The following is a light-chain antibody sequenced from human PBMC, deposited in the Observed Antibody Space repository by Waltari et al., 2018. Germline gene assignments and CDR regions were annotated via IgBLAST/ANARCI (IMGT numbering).Light chain of an antibody. CDR1: SPDVAGYDP. CDR2: EVT. J-gene: IGLJ3*02. Sequence: QSALTQPPSASGSPGPSLTISCPGISPDVAGYDPFFRYQQPPGKAPKLLIYEVTKRPSGVPDRFSGSKSDNTASLAVSGLQAEDEADYYCSSYAGGSSLMFGGGTKLTVL. CDR3: SSYAGGSSLM. V-gene: IGLV2-8*01.